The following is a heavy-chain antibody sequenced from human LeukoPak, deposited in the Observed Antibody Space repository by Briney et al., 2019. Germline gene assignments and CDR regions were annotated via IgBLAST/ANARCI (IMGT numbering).Heavy chain of an antibody. CDR1: GGSISSDSHY. CDR3: ARGFIGSSSWYFDY. J-gene: IGHJ4*02. CDR2: VYFRGST. V-gene: IGHV4-39*07. D-gene: IGHD6-13*01. Sequence: SETLSLTCTVSGGSISSDSHYWGWIRQPPGKGLEWIGSVYFRGSTYYNPSLKSRVTISVDTSKNQFSLKVTSVTAADTAVYYCARGFIGSSSWYFDYWGQGTLVTVSS.